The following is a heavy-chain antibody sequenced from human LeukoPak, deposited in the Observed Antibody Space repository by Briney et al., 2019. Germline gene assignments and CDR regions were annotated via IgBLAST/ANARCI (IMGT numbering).Heavy chain of an antibody. V-gene: IGHV4-34*01. CDR1: GGSFSGYY. CDR3: ARIHDYGDYGGWFDP. D-gene: IGHD4-17*01. Sequence: SETLSLTCAVYGGSFSGYYWSWIRQPPGKGLEWIAEINHSGSTNYNPSLKSRVAISVDTSKNQFSLKLSSVTAADTAVYYCARIHDYGDYGGWFDPWGQGTLVTVSS. CDR2: INHSGST. J-gene: IGHJ5*02.